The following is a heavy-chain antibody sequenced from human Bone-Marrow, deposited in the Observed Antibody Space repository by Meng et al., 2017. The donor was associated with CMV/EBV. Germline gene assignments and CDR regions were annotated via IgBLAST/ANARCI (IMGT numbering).Heavy chain of an antibody. V-gene: IGHV1-2*02. CDR2: IDPKSGDT. Sequence: ASVKVSCKASGYTFIGYYIHWVRQAPGQGLEWMGWIDPKSGDTNSAQKFQGRVTMTRDTSITTVYMELSSLRSDDTAVYYCAREQAGDYGSGQDALDIWGQGTMLTVSS. D-gene: IGHD3-10*01. CDR1: GYTFIGYY. CDR3: AREQAGDYGSGQDALDI. J-gene: IGHJ3*02.